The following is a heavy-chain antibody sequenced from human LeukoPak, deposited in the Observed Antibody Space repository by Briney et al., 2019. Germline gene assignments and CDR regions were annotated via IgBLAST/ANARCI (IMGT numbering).Heavy chain of an antibody. CDR1: GGSISSGGYY. CDR3: ARGGDIVVVPAAGGGLNWFDP. Sequence: PSETLSLTCTVSGGSISSGGYYWSWIRQHPGKGLEWIGEIYHSGSTNYNPSLKSRVTISVDKSKNQFSLKLSSVTAADTAVYYCARGGDIVVVPAAGGGLNWFDPWGQGTLVTVSS. J-gene: IGHJ5*02. V-gene: IGHV4-31*03. CDR2: IYHSGST. D-gene: IGHD2-2*01.